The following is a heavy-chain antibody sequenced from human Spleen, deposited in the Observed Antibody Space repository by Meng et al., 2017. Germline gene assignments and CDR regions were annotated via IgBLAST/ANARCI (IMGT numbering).Heavy chain of an antibody. V-gene: IGHV5-51*01. CDR3: AKVASIWSWAGAFDI. CDR2: IYPGDSDT. Sequence: GESLKISCKGSGHGFSSYWIAWVRQMPGKRLEWMGIIYPGDSDTRYSPSFQGLVTISADKSINSAFLQWNSLKASDTAIYYCAKVASIWSWAGAFDIWGQGTMVTFSS. J-gene: IGHJ3*02. CDR1: GHGFSSYW. D-gene: IGHD6-13*01.